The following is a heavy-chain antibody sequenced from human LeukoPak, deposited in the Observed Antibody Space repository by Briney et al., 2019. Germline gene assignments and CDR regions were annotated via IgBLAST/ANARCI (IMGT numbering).Heavy chain of an antibody. CDR1: GFTFSTYT. V-gene: IGHV3-48*01. D-gene: IGHD4-11*01. Sequence: PGGSLRLSCAASGFTFSTYTMNWVRQAPGKELEWVSYISSSSSNIFYADSVKGRFTISRDNAKNSLYLQMNSLRAEDTAVYYCARDDTVTSHFDYWGQGTLVTVSS. J-gene: IGHJ4*02. CDR3: ARDDTVTSHFDY. CDR2: ISSSSSNI.